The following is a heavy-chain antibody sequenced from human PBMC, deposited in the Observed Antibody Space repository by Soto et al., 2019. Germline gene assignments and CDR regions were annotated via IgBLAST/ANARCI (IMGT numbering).Heavy chain of an antibody. Sequence: LSLTCTVSCGSSSNYYCNWIRQPAGKGLEWIGRIDTSGSTNYNPSLKSRVTMSVDTSKQEFSLKLSSVTAADTALYYCARGGQDFWSGPFDYWGRGALVTVSS. CDR2: IDTSGST. CDR3: ARGGQDFWSGPFDY. CDR1: CGSSSNYY. J-gene: IGHJ4*02. V-gene: IGHV4-4*07. D-gene: IGHD3-3*01.